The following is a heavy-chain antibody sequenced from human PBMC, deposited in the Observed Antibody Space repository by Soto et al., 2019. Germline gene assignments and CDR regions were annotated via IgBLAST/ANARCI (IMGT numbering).Heavy chain of an antibody. CDR2: MNPSSCNT. J-gene: IGHJ4*02. CDR3: AKVSRSGSAIDFDY. CDR1: GYTFTTYD. D-gene: IGHD3-22*01. Sequence: ASVKVSCKASGYTFTTYDINWVRQATGQGLERMGWMNPSSCNTGYAQTFQGRVTMTRNTAISTAYMELSSLRSEDSAVYYCAKVSRSGSAIDFDYWGQGSLVTVSS. V-gene: IGHV1-8*01.